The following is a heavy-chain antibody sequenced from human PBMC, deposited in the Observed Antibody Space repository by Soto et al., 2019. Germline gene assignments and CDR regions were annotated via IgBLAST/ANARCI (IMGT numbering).Heavy chain of an antibody. CDR3: AKGGRVYYGSGSYFDS. Sequence: VQLQESGPGLVKPSGTLSLTCAVSGVSISTSNWWSWARQSPEKGLEWIGEIYHSGSTNYNPSLQSRVTISVDKSTNHFSLHLTSVNAAVTAVYFCAKGGRVYYGSGSYFDSWGQGILVTVSS. D-gene: IGHD3-10*01. CDR1: GVSISTSNW. V-gene: IGHV4-4*02. J-gene: IGHJ4*02. CDR2: IYHSGST.